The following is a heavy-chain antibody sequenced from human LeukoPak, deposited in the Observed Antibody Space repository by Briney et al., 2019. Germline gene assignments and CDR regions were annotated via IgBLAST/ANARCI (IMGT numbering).Heavy chain of an antibody. J-gene: IGHJ6*02. D-gene: IGHD1-26*01. CDR1: AGSIRSSSW. Sequence: SETLSLTCSVSAGSIRSSSWWSWVRQSPVKGLEWIGEIYLYGTTNYNPSLKSRVTMSVDRSKNQFSLKLSSVTAADTAVYCCARQQWEQQGRDYYFNGLDVWGPGTTVIVSS. CDR3: ARQQWEQQGRDYYFNGLDV. V-gene: IGHV4-4*01. CDR2: IYLYGTT.